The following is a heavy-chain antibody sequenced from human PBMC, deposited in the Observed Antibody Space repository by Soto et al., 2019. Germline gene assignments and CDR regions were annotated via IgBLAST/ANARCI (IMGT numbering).Heavy chain of an antibody. Sequence: QVQLVESGGGVVQPGRSLRLSCAASGFTFSSYAMHWVRQAPGKGLEWVAVISYDGSNKYYADSVKGRFTISRDNSKNALYLQMNNLRAEDTAVYYCARSGEDTAMVFSSYYYYGMDVWGQGTTVTVSS. CDR1: GFTFSSYA. CDR2: ISYDGSNK. J-gene: IGHJ6*02. V-gene: IGHV3-30-3*01. CDR3: ARSGEDTAMVFSSYYYYGMDV. D-gene: IGHD5-18*01.